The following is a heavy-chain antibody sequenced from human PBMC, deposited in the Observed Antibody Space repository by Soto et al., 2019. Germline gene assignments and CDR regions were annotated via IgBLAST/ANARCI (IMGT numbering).Heavy chain of an antibody. CDR1: GYPVTAYY. J-gene: IGHJ3*02. Sequence: QLHLVQSGAVVKKPGASVTVSCSASGYPVTAYYMHWVRQAPGRGLEWMGGINPATGAAKYTQTFQGGVAMTMDPSTSTVFMERRCLASEGTAVFYCARGGGVGVAGSAAFDMWGQGTLVTVSS. V-gene: IGHV1-2*02. CDR2: INPATGAA. D-gene: IGHD3-3*01. CDR3: ARGGGVGVAGSAAFDM.